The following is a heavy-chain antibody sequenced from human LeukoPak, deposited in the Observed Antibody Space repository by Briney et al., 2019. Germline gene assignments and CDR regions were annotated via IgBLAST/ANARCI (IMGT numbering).Heavy chain of an antibody. Sequence: TSETLPLTCAVYGGSFSGSYWSWIRQPPGKGLEWIGEINHSGSTNYNPSLKSRVTISVDTSKNQFSLDLSSVTAADTAVYYCARRGGGYYPYYFDYWGQGTLVTVSS. D-gene: IGHD3-22*01. CDR1: GGSFSGSY. CDR2: INHSGST. J-gene: IGHJ4*02. V-gene: IGHV4-34*01. CDR3: ARRGGGYYPYYFDY.